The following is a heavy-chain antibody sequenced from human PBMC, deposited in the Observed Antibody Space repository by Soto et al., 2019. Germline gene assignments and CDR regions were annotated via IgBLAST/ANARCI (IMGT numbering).Heavy chain of an antibody. CDR2: IWYDGSNT. D-gene: IGHD6-19*01. V-gene: IGHV3-33*01. CDR3: AIAMAGKRHPFDY. J-gene: IGHJ4*01. Sequence: GGSLRLSCVASGFFFRDFGMHWVRQAPGKGLEWVSVIWYDGSNTYQGESVKGRFTMSRDISKNTLYLQMDSLRPEDTAVYYCAIAMAGKRHPFDYWGHGTLVTVSS. CDR1: GFFFRDFG.